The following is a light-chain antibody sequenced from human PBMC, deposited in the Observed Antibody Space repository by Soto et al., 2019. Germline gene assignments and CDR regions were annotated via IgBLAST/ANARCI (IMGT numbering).Light chain of an antibody. Sequence: QSVLTQPASVSGSPGQSITISCSGTSSDVGGYDSVSWYQQHPGKAPKVLIYSNNQRPSGVPDRFSGSKSGTSASLAISGLQSEDEADYYCAAWDDSLNGLYVFGTGTKVTAL. J-gene: IGLJ1*01. CDR3: AAWDDSLNGLYV. V-gene: IGLV1-44*01. CDR2: SNN. CDR1: SSDVGGYDS.